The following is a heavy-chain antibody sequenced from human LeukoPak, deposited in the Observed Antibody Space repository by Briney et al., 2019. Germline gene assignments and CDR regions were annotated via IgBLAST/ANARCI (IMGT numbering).Heavy chain of an antibody. Sequence: GGSLRLSCAASGFSFSDYWMSWVRQAPGKGLEWVANIKKEDGSEKNYVDSVKGRFTISRDNAKNSLFLQMNSLRVEDTAVYYCATEGGYKFGYFSWGQGTLVTVSS. J-gene: IGHJ5*02. CDR1: GFSFSDYW. D-gene: IGHD5-18*01. V-gene: IGHV3-7*01. CDR2: IKKEDGSEK. CDR3: ATEGGYKFGYFS.